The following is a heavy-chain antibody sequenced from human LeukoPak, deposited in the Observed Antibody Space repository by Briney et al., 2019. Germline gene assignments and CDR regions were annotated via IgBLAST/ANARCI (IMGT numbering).Heavy chain of an antibody. Sequence: HAGGSLRLSCAASGFTFNDYAMHWVRQAPGKGLEWVSGISWHSGSIAYADSVKGRFAISRDNAKNSLYLQMNSLAAEDTALYYCAKDLGGSAQNPEYWGQGTLVTVPS. J-gene: IGHJ4*02. CDR3: AKDLGGSAQNPEY. V-gene: IGHV3-9*01. D-gene: IGHD3-10*01. CDR2: ISWHSGSI. CDR1: GFTFNDYA.